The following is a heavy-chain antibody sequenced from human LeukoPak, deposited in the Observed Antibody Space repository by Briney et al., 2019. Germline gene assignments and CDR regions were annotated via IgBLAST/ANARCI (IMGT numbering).Heavy chain of an antibody. Sequence: GGSLRLSCSASGFTFSSYAMHWVRQAPGKGLEWVAVISYDGSNKYYADSVKGRFTISRDNSKNTLYLQMNSLRAEDTAVYYCARSWSRFDYWGQGTLVTVSS. CDR3: ARSWSRFDY. CDR1: GFTFSSYA. V-gene: IGHV3-30-3*01. D-gene: IGHD1-26*01. J-gene: IGHJ4*02. CDR2: ISYDGSNK.